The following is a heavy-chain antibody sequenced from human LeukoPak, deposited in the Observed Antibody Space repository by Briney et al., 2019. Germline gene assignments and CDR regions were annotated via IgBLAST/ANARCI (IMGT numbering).Heavy chain of an antibody. CDR2: IDYSGNT. CDR1: GVSISSYY. D-gene: IGHD3-22*01. V-gene: IGHV4-59*01. Sequence: PSETLSLTCTVSGVSISSYYWTWIRQPPGKGLEWIGNIDYSGNTKYNPSLKSRVTISVDTSKNQFSLKLSSVTAADTAVYYCARWYYDSSGYRYFDYWGQGTLVTVSS. J-gene: IGHJ4*02. CDR3: ARWYYDSSGYRYFDY.